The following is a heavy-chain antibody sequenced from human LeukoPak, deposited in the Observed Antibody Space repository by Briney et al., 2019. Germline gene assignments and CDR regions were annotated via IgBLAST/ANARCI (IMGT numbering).Heavy chain of an antibody. J-gene: IGHJ5*02. V-gene: IGHV1-69*05. Sequence: GASVKVSCKASGSTFSSYGISWVRQAPGLGLEWMGGIIPIFGTANYAQKFQGRVTLTRDMSTSTDYLELSSLRSEDTAVYYCARDNSVRDEAWWFNPWGQGTLVTVSS. CDR1: GSTFSSYG. D-gene: IGHD5-24*01. CDR3: ARDNSVRDEAWWFNP. CDR2: IIPIFGTA.